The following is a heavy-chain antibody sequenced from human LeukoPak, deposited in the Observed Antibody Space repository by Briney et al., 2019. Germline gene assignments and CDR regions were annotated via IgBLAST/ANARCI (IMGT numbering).Heavy chain of an antibody. CDR2: INHSEGT. CDR3: ARWLGYGLWFDP. CDR1: GGSFSGYH. V-gene: IGHV4-34*01. D-gene: IGHD4-17*01. Sequence: KTSETLSLTCAVYGGSFSGYHWSWIRQPPGKGLEWIGEINHSEGTNYNPSLKSRVTISVDTSKNQFSLKLTSVTAADTAVYYCARWLGYGLWFDPWGQGTLVTVSS. J-gene: IGHJ5*02.